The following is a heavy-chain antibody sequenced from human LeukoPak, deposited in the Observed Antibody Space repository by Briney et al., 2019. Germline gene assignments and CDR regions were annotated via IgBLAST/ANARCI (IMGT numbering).Heavy chain of an antibody. CDR1: GFTFSSYW. J-gene: IGHJ4*02. CDR2: IRYDANNK. D-gene: IGHD6-6*01. Sequence: PGGSLRLSCAASGFTFSSYWMSWVRQAPGKGLEWVAFIRYDANNKYYADSVKGRFTISRDNSKNTLYLQMNSLRAEDTALYYCAKDKGWQLAPLDYWGQGTLVTVSS. CDR3: AKDKGWQLAPLDY. V-gene: IGHV3-30*02.